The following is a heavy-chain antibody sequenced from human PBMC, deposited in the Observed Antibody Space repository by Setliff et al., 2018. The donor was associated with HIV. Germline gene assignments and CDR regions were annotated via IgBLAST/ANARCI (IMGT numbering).Heavy chain of an antibody. D-gene: IGHD1-26*01. J-gene: IGHJ4*02. CDR1: GGSVTSGTYY. CDR3: ARATPGGTYFPYNFDY. CDR2: VYTSGST. Sequence: TLSLTCTVSGGSVTSGTYYWSWIRQPAGKGLEWIGHVYTSGSTNFNPSLESRVTISVDTSKNQFSLKLSSVTAADTAIYYCARATPGGTYFPYNFDYWGQGSLVTVSS. V-gene: IGHV4-61*09.